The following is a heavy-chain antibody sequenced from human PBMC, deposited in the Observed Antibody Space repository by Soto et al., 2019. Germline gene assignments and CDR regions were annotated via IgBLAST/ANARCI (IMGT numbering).Heavy chain of an antibody. D-gene: IGHD1-26*01. Sequence: KPSETLSLTCNVSGDSIGRFYWSWIRQSAEKGLEWIGRIYSTGGTAYNPALKGRITISLDRSNNHVSLEMNSVTAADTVVYFCARDLSGTGLDIWGRGTRVTVSS. CDR3: ARDLSGTGLDI. CDR1: GDSIGRFY. J-gene: IGHJ6*02. V-gene: IGHV4-4*07. CDR2: IYSTGGT.